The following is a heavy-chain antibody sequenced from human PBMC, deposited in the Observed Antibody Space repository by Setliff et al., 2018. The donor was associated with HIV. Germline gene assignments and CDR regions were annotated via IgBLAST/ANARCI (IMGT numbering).Heavy chain of an antibody. J-gene: IGHJ4*02. CDR1: GGSISSGSYY. V-gene: IGHV4-61*09. CDR3: ARGTTPDRYSYGYFGY. D-gene: IGHD5-18*01. Sequence: LSLTCTVSGGSISSGSYYWSWIRQPAGKGLEWIGHIYTSGNTNYNPSLKSRVTISVDTSKNQFSLKLSSVTAADTAVYYCARGTTPDRYSYGYFGYWGQGTLVTVSS. CDR2: IYTSGNT.